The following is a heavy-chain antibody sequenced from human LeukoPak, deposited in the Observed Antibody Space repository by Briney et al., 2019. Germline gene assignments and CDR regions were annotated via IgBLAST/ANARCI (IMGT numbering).Heavy chain of an antibody. CDR2: ISSNGGSR. CDR1: GFTFSSYA. CDR3: VVQGWVFRAPTQYYFDY. J-gene: IGHJ4*02. D-gene: IGHD1-1*01. V-gene: IGHV3-64D*06. Sequence: GGSLRLSCSASGFTFSSYAMHWVRQAPGKALEYVSAISSNGGSRYYADSVKGRFTISRDNSKNTLYLQMSSLRAEDTAVYYCVVQGWVFRAPTQYYFDYWGQGTLVTVSS.